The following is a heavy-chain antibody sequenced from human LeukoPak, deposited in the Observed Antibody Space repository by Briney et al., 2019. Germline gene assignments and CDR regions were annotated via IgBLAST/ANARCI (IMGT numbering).Heavy chain of an antibody. J-gene: IGHJ4*02. CDR2: INPNSGGT. CDR3: ARGSKWLLPVHFDY. Sequence: ASVKVSCKASGYTFTGYYMHWVRQAPGQGLEWMGWINPNSGGTNYAQKFQGRVTMTRDTSISTAYMELSRLRSDDTAAYYCARGSKWLLPVHFDYWGQGTLVTVSS. V-gene: IGHV1-2*02. CDR1: GYTFTGYY. D-gene: IGHD3-22*01.